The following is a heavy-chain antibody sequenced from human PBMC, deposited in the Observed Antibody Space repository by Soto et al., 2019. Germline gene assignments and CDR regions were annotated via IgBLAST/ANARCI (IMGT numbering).Heavy chain of an antibody. CDR1: GGTFSSYA. J-gene: IGHJ6*02. D-gene: IGHD2-15*01. Sequence: SVKGSCKASGGTFSSYAISWLRESPGQGLEWMGGIITIFGTANYAQKFQGRVTITADESTSTAYMELSSLRSEDTAVYYCARSKDIVVVVAALADYYYGMDVWGQGTTVTVSS. V-gene: IGHV1-69*13. CDR3: ARSKDIVVVVAALADYYYGMDV. CDR2: IITIFGTA.